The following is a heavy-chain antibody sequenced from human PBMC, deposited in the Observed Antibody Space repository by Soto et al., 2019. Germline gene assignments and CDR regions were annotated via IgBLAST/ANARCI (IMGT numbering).Heavy chain of an antibody. Sequence: LSLTCTVSGGSIGSYYWSWIRQPPGKGLEWVSGISWNSETIDYADSVKGRFTISRDNAKSSLFLQMNSLRPDDTALYYCAKDMKWGGMTTIHYFDSWGQGTLVTVSS. J-gene: IGHJ4*02. CDR1: GGSIGSYY. D-gene: IGHD4-17*01. V-gene: IGHV3-9*01. CDR2: ISWNSETI. CDR3: AKDMKWGGMTTIHYFDS.